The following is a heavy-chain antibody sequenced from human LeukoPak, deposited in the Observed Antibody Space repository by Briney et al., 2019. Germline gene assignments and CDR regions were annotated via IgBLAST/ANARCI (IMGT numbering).Heavy chain of an antibody. CDR1: GYSFTTYW. J-gene: IGHJ5*02. CDR3: ARGRIGQWLVGNNWFDP. V-gene: IGHV5-51*01. CDR2: IYPADSTA. D-gene: IGHD6-19*01. Sequence: GESLKISCKASGYSFTTYWIGWVRQMPGKGLEWMGIIYPADSTAHYSPSFQGQVTISADKSISTAYLQWSSLKASDTAMYYCARGRIGQWLVGNNWFDPWGQGTLVTVSS.